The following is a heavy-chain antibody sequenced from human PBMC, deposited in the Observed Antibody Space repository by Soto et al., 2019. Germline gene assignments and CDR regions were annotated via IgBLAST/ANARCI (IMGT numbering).Heavy chain of an antibody. D-gene: IGHD1-26*01. CDR2: IYHSGST. CDR1: GGSISSSNW. J-gene: IGHJ6*02. V-gene: IGHV4-4*02. CDR3: ARGKVGTLGYGMAV. Sequence: QVQLQESGPGLVKPSGTLSLTCAVSGGSISSSNWWSWVRQPPGKGLEWVGEIYHSGSTNYNPSLKCRVTISVDKSKSQCSLKPSSVTAADTAVYYCARGKVGTLGYGMAVWGQGTTVTVSS.